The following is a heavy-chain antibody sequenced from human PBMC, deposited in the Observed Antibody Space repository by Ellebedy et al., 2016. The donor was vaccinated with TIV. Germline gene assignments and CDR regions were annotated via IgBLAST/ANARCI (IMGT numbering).Heavy chain of an antibody. V-gene: IGHV3-23*01. J-gene: IGHJ1*01. CDR3: AKDPGYGSSTSCYRYFQN. D-gene: IGHD2-2*02. Sequence: GESLKISXAASGFTFSSYAMSWVRQAPGKGLEWVSAIRGSGVSTYYADSVKGRFTISRDNSKNTLYLQMNSLRAEDTAVYYCAKDPGYGSSTSCYRYFQNWGQGTLVTVSS. CDR2: IRGSGVST. CDR1: GFTFSSYA.